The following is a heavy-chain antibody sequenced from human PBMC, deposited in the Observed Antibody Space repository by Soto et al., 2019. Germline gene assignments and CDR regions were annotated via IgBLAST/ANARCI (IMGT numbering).Heavy chain of an antibody. CDR1: GFTFSSYG. V-gene: IGHV3-33*01. D-gene: IGHD3-10*01. CDR2: IWYDGSNK. CDR3: ARDGPQGAQWTGRLIDY. J-gene: IGHJ4*02. Sequence: GGSLRLSCAASGFTFSSYGMHWVRQAPGKGLEWVAVIWYDGSNKYYADSVKGRFTISRDNSKNTLYLQMNSLRAEDTAVYYCARDGPQGAQWTGRLIDYWGQGTLVTVSS.